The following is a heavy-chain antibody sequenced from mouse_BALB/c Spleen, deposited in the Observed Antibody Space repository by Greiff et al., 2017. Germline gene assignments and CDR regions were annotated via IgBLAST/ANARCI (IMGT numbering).Heavy chain of an antibody. CDR2: IWSGGST. CDR3: ARNLITTAYYAMDY. V-gene: IGHV2-2*02. CDR1: GFSLTSYG. D-gene: IGHD1-2*01. Sequence: QVQLKESGPGLVQPSQSLSITCTVSGFSLTSYGVHWVRQSPGKGLEWLGVIWSGGSTDYNAAFISRLSISKDNSKSQVFFKMNSLKANDTAIYYCARNLITTAYYAMDYWGQGTSVTVSS. J-gene: IGHJ4*01.